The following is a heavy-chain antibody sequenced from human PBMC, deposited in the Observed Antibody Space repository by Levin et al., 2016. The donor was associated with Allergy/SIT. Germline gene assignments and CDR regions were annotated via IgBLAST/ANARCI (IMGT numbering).Heavy chain of an antibody. V-gene: IGHV3-30*18. CDR1: GFTFDLYG. J-gene: IGHJ4*02. CDR3: AKQGCGGDCYPPLVDS. D-gene: IGHD2-21*01. CDR2: ISYHGNDE. Sequence: GESLKISCTASGFTFDLYGMHWVRRAPGKGLEWVTVISYHGNDEYYADSVKGRFTISRDNSKNTLYLQMNSLTTEDTAVYYCAKQGCGGDCYPPLVDSWGLGTLVTVSS.